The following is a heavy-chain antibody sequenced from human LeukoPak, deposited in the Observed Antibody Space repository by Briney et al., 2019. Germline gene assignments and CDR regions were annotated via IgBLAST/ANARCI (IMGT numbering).Heavy chain of an antibody. CDR2: IYYSGST. V-gene: IGHV4-39*07. CDR3: AREEGELEVVIDSYFDY. CDR1: GGSISSSSYY. D-gene: IGHD3-22*01. Sequence: SETLSLTCTVSGGSISSSSYYWGWIRQPPGKGLEWIGSIYYSGSTYYNPSLKSRVTISVDTSKNQFSLKLSSVTAADTAVYYCAREEGELEVVIDSYFDYWGQGTLVTVSS. J-gene: IGHJ4*02.